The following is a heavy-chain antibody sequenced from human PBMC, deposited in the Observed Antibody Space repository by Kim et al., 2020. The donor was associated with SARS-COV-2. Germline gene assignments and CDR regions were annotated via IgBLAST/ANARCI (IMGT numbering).Heavy chain of an antibody. D-gene: IGHD2-2*01. Sequence: SETLSLTCTVSGGSISSGDYYWSWIRQPPGKGLEWIGYIYYSGSTYYNPSLKSRVTISVDTSKNQFSLKLSSVTAADTAVYYCARETPAVWPAARGYWGQGTLVTVSS. CDR1: GGSISSGDYY. V-gene: IGHV4-30-4*01. CDR2: IYYSGST. J-gene: IGHJ4*02. CDR3: ARETPAVWPAARGY.